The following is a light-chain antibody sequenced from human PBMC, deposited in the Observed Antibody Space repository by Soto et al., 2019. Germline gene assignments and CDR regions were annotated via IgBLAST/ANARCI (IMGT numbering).Light chain of an antibody. CDR1: QNVLSN. J-gene: IGKJ1*01. V-gene: IGKV3-15*01. Sequence: DIVMTQSPGTLSVSPGERATLSCRASQNVLSNLAWYQQKPGQAPRLLIYGASTRATGIPARFSGSGSGTEFTLTISRLEPEDFAVYFCQQYGSSPTFGQGTKVDIK. CDR3: QQYGSSPT. CDR2: GAS.